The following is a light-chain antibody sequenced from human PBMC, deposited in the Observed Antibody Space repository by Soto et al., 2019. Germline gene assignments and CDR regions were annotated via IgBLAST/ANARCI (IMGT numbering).Light chain of an antibody. J-gene: IGLJ2*01. CDR1: SSDVGGNNY. Sequence: QSALTQPASVSGSPGQSITISCTGTSSDVGGNNYVSWYQQHPGKAPKVMIYDVSNRPSGASNHFSGSKSGNTASLTISGLQAEDEADYYCSSYISSSSVVFGGGTKLTVL. V-gene: IGLV2-14*01. CDR2: DVS. CDR3: SSYISSSSVV.